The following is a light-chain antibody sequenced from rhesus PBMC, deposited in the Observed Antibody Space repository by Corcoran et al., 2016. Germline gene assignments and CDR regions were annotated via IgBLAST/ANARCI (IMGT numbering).Light chain of an antibody. CDR3: LQYSSSTWT. CDR1: QSISSW. V-gene: IGKV1-22*01. J-gene: IGKJ1*01. CDR2: KAS. Sequence: DIQMTQSPSSLSASVGDTVTITCRASQSISSWLDWYQQKPGKAPKILILKASSLQSGFPSRFSGSGSGTDFTLTISSLQPEDFATYYCLQYSSSTWTFGQGTKVEIK.